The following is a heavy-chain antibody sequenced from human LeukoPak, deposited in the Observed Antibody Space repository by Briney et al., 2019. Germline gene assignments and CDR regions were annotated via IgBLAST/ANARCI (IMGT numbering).Heavy chain of an antibody. V-gene: IGHV3-74*01. CDR3: ARDLHYSSDF. Sequence: GGSLRLSCAASGFTFSSYWMHWVRQAPGKGLVWVSRIKSDDSTTYADSVKGRFTISRDNAKNTLYLQMDSLRDEGTAVYYCARDLHYSSDFWGQGTLVTVSS. D-gene: IGHD2-21*01. J-gene: IGHJ4*02. CDR1: GFTFSSYW. CDR2: IKSDDST.